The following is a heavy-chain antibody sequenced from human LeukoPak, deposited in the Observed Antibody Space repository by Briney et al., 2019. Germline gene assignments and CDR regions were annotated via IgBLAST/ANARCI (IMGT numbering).Heavy chain of an antibody. CDR2: IRQDGAVI. CDR1: GSTLSTYY. CDR3: ATTSDASANV. V-gene: IGHV3-7*01. Sequence: PGGSLRLSCVMSGSTLSTYYMSWVRQAPGKGLEWVANIRQDGAVIYYVDSVKGRFTISRDNAKNSLYLQMSSLRAEDTGFYYCATTSDASANVWGQGTLVTVSS. J-gene: IGHJ4*02.